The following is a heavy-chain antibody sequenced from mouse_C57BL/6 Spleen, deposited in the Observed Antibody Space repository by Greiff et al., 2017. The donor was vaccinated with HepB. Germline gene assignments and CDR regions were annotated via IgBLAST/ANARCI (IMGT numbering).Heavy chain of an antibody. CDR1: GYTFTEYT. J-gene: IGHJ2*01. V-gene: IGHV1-62-2*01. CDR3: ARHEKGYYYGDY. Sequence: VQLQQSGAELVKPGASVKLSCKASGYTFTEYTIHWVKQRTGQGLEWIGWVYPGSGSIKYNEKFKDKATLTADKSSSTVYMELSRVTSEDSAVYFCARHEKGYYYGDYWGQGTTLTVSS. CDR2: VYPGSGSI.